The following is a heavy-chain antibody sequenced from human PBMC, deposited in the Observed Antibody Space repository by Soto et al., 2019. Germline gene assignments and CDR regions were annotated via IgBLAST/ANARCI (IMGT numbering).Heavy chain of an antibody. Sequence: EASVKVSCKASGYTFTNYGISWVRQAPGQGLEWMGWISAYNGNTNYAQKLQGRVTMTTDTSTSTAYMELRSLRSDDTAVYYCAKDTYYYDRSGYYTYDHWGQGTQVTVSS. J-gene: IGHJ4*02. D-gene: IGHD3-22*01. CDR2: ISAYNGNT. V-gene: IGHV1-18*01. CDR1: GYTFTNYG. CDR3: AKDTYYYDRSGYYTYDH.